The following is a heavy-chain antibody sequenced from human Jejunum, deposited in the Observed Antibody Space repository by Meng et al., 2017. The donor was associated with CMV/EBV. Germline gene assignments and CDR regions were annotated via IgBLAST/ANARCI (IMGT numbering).Heavy chain of an antibody. J-gene: IGHJ6*02. D-gene: IGHD6-13*01. CDR1: FSTYA. CDR3: AKDSDSSSWYGDHYYGMDV. V-gene: IGHV3-23*01. CDR2: ISAGGGT. Sequence: FSTYAMSWVRQGPGKGLDWVSSISAGGGTYDADSVKGRFTISRDNSKNTLYLQMNSLRAEDTAVYYCAKDSDSSSWYGDHYYGMDVWGQGTTVTVSS.